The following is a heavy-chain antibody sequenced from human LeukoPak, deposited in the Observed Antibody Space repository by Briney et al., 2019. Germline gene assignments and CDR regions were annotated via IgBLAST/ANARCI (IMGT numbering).Heavy chain of an antibody. D-gene: IGHD5-12*01. V-gene: IGHV3-48*03. Sequence: GGSLRLSCAASGFTFSSYAMSWVRQAPGKGLEWVSYISSSGSNIYYADSVKGRFTISRDNAKNSLYLQMNSLRAEDTAVYYCARGWISDSFDYWGQGTLVTVSS. J-gene: IGHJ4*02. CDR3: ARGWISDSFDY. CDR2: ISSSGSNI. CDR1: GFTFSSYA.